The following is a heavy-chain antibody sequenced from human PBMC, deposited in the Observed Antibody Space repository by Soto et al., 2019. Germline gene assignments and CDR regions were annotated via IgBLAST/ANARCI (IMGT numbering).Heavy chain of an antibody. D-gene: IGHD2-15*01. Sequence: GESLKISCRASGYSFTSYWIGWVRQMPGKGLEYMGIIWPGDSDTRYSPSFQGQVTMSVDKSINTAYLQWRSLKASDTAMYYCAPLDCAGGSCFPFAHWGQVSLSTVS. J-gene: IGHJ1*01. CDR3: APLDCAGGSCFPFAH. CDR2: IWPGDSDT. CDR1: GYSFTSYW. V-gene: IGHV5-51*01.